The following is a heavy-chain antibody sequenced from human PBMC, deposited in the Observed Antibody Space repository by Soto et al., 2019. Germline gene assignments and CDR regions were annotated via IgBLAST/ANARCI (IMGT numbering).Heavy chain of an antibody. Sequence: SETLSLTCTVSGGSISSYYWSWIRQPPGKGLEWIGYIYYSGSTNYNPSLKSRVTISVDTSKNQFSLKLSSVTAADTAVYYCARGYCTNGVCYANYYYYYYMDVWGKGTTVTVSS. V-gene: IGHV4-59*08. CDR1: GGSISSYY. D-gene: IGHD2-8*01. CDR2: IYYSGST. CDR3: ARGYCTNGVCYANYYYYYYMDV. J-gene: IGHJ6*03.